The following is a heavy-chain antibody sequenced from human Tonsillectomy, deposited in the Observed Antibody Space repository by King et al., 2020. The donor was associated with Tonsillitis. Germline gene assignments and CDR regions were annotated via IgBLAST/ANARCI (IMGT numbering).Heavy chain of an antibody. CDR3: ATRLVDTGMTSLPKYNYNAMDV. D-gene: IGHD5-18*01. Sequence: QLVQSGAEVKKPGESLKISCKGSGYSFGSSWVGWVRQLPGKGLEWMGIIYPDDSDTRYSPSVQGQVTISADKSISTAYLQWSSLQASDTATYYCATRLVDTGMTSLPKYNYNAMDVWGKATTVTVSS. J-gene: IGHJ6*04. CDR1: GYSFGSSW. V-gene: IGHV5-51*01. CDR2: IYPDDSDT.